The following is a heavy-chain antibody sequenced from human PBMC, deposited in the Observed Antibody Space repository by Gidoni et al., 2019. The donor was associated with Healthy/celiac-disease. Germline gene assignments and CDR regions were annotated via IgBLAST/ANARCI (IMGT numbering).Heavy chain of an antibody. D-gene: IGHD3-10*01. Sequence: EVQLWESGGGLVQPGGSLRLYCAASGFTFSIYAMSWVRQAPGKGLEWVSAISGSGGSTYSADSVKGRFTISRDNSKNTLYLQMNSLRAEDTAVYYCAKSSAPPRSGYWGQGTLVTVSS. V-gene: IGHV3-23*01. CDR1: GFTFSIYA. CDR3: AKSSAPPRSGY. J-gene: IGHJ4*02. CDR2: ISGSGGST.